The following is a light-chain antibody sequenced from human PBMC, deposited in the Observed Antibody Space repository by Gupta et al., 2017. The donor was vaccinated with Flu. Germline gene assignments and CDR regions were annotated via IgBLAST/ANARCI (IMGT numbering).Light chain of an antibody. CDR1: QSVLYSSNPRRY. CDR2: WAS. V-gene: IGKV4-1*01. CDR3: KQYHRRPPWT. Sequence: LSERATINRKSSQSVLYSSNPRRYLDWYQKKPGQPPKVLLSWASTRASGAPDRFSGSGCGTDFTLTISSLQAEDLAVYYRKQYHRRPPWTPGQGTKVEL. J-gene: IGKJ1*01.